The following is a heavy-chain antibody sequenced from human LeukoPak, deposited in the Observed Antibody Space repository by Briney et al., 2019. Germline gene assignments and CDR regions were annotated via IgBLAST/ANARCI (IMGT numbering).Heavy chain of an antibody. Sequence: GGSLRLSCAASGFTFSSYWMSWVRQAPGKGLEWVANIKPDGGEQYYVDSVKGRFTISRDNAENSLYLQLSSLRAEDTAVYYCAREQRTFDYWGQGILVTVSS. CDR3: AREQRTFDY. J-gene: IGHJ4*02. CDR1: GFTFSSYW. CDR2: IKPDGGEQ. D-gene: IGHD5-24*01. V-gene: IGHV3-7*03.